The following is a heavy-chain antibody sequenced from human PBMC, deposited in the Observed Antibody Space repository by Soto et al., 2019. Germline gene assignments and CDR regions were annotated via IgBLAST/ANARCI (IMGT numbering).Heavy chain of an antibody. Sequence: ASVKVSCKASGGTFSSYAISWVRQAPGQGLEWMGGIIPIFGTANYAQKFQGRVTITADESTSTAYMELSSLRSEDTAVDYCARAKFLVVTAIGYFDYWGQGTLVTVSS. CDR1: GGTFSSYA. J-gene: IGHJ4*02. D-gene: IGHD2-21*02. CDR3: ARAKFLVVTAIGYFDY. CDR2: IIPIFGTA. V-gene: IGHV1-69*13.